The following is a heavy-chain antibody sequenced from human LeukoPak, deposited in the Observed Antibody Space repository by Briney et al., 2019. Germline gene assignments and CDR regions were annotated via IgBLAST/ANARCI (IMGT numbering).Heavy chain of an antibody. CDR3: ARRLEDGSYGY. Sequence: SVKVSCKASGGTFSSYAISWVRQAPGQGLEWMGRIIPILGIANYAQKFQGRVTITADKSTSTAYMELSSLRSEDTAVYYCARRLEDGSYGYWGQGTLVTVSS. D-gene: IGHD1-26*01. V-gene: IGHV1-69*04. CDR1: GGTFSSYA. J-gene: IGHJ4*02. CDR2: IIPILGIA.